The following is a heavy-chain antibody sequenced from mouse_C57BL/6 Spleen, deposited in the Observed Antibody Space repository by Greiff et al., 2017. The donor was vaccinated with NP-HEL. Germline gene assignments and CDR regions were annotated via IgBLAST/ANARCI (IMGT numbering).Heavy chain of an antibody. CDR3: TRRGGNYDLDY. CDR2: IDPETGGT. Sequence: VQLQQSGAELVRPGASVTLSCKASGYTFTDYEMHWVKQTPVHGLEWIGAIDPETGGTAYNQKFKGKAILTADKSSSTAYMELRSLTSEDSAVYYCTRRGGNYDLDYWGQGTTLTVSS. CDR1: GYTFTDYE. J-gene: IGHJ2*01. D-gene: IGHD2-1*01. V-gene: IGHV1-15*01.